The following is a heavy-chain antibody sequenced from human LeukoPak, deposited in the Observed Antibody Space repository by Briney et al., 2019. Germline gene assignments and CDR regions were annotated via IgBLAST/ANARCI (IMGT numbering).Heavy chain of an antibody. CDR1: GFTFSTYW. CDR3: PTVTPYNWFDP. Sequence: PGGSLRLSCAASGFTFSTYWMHWVRQAPGKGLVWVSRVNGDGSSTNYADSVKGRFTISRDNSKNTLYLQMNSLRAEDTAVYYCPTVTPYNWFDPWGQGTLVTVSS. J-gene: IGHJ5*02. CDR2: VNGDGSST. D-gene: IGHD4-17*01. V-gene: IGHV3-74*01.